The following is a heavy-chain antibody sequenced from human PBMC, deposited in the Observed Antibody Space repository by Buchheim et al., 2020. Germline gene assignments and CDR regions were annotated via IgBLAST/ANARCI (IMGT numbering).Heavy chain of an antibody. CDR2: ISSSSSYT. D-gene: IGHD3-22*01. V-gene: IGHV3-11*06. J-gene: IGHJ4*02. CDR3: ARDLYYDSSVYGFDY. CDR1: GFTFSDYY. Sequence: QVQLVESGGGLVKPGGSLRLSCAASGFTFSDYYMSWIRQAPGKGLEWVSYISSSSSYTNNADSVKGRFTISRDNAKNSLYRKMNSLRAEDRAVYYCARDLYYDSSVYGFDYWGQGTL.